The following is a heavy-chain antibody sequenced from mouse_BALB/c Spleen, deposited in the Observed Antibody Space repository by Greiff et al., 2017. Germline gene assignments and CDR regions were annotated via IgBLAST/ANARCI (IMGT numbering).Heavy chain of an antibody. CDR2: INPNNGGT. D-gene: IGHD2-14*01. Sequence: VQLQQSGPELVKPGASVKISCKTSGYTFTEYTMHWVKQSHGKSLEWIGGINPNNGGTSYNQKFKGKATLTVDKSSNTAYLQLSSLTSEDTAVYYCARSGLRDDEGFFDYWGQGTTLTVSS. CDR1: GYTFTEYT. J-gene: IGHJ2*01. V-gene: IGHV1-18*01. CDR3: ARSGLRDDEGFFDY.